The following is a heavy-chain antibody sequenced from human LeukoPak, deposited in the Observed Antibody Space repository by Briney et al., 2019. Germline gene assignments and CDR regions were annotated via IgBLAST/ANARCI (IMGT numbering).Heavy chain of an antibody. CDR2: ISGSGGST. D-gene: IGHD3-22*01. CDR1: GGSFSGYY. Sequence: ETLSLTCAVYGGSFSGYYWSWIRQAPGKGLEWVSAISGSGGSTYYADSVKGRFTISRDNSKNTLYLQMNSLRAEDTAVYYCANHRKDYYDSSGSNPLFDYWGQGTLVTVSS. CDR3: ANHRKDYYDSSGSNPLFDY. V-gene: IGHV3-23*01. J-gene: IGHJ4*02.